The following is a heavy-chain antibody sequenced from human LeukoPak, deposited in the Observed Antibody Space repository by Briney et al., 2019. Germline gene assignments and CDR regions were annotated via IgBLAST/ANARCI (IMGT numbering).Heavy chain of an antibody. V-gene: IGHV4-34*01. CDR3: ARGYYGSGSHCCHMDV. J-gene: IGHJ6*03. D-gene: IGHD3-10*01. Sequence: SETLSLTCAVYVGSFSGYYWSWIRQSPGKGLEWIGEINHSGSTNYNSSLKSRVTISVDTSKNQFSLKLSSVTAADTAVYYCARGYYGSGSHCCHMDVWGKGTTITVS. CDR2: INHSGST. CDR1: VGSFSGYY.